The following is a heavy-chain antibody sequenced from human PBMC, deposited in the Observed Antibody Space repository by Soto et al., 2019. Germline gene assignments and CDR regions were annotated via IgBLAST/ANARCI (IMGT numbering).Heavy chain of an antibody. CDR1: GGSISSGGYY. CDR2: IYYSGST. CDR3: ARESSYDFWSGYYQYNWFDP. J-gene: IGHJ5*02. V-gene: IGHV4-31*03. D-gene: IGHD3-3*01. Sequence: SETLSLTCTVSGGSISSGGYYWSWIRQHPGKGLEWIGYIYYSGSTYYNPSLKSRVTISVDTSKNQFSLKLSSVTAADTAVYYCARESSYDFWSGYYQYNWFDPWGQGTLVTVSS.